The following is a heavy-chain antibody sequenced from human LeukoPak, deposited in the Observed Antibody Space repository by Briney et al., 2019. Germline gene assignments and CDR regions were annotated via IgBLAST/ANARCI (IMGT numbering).Heavy chain of an antibody. D-gene: IGHD3-22*01. CDR3: AKYLSGSFDY. CDR1: GFTFSTYN. J-gene: IGHJ4*02. Sequence: PGGSLRLSRAASGFTFSTYNIHWVRQAPGKGLEWVAVISYDGRNKYYADSVKGRFTISRDNSKNTLYLQMNSLRAEDTAVYYCAKYLSGSFDYWGQGTLVTVSS. V-gene: IGHV3-30*18. CDR2: ISYDGRNK.